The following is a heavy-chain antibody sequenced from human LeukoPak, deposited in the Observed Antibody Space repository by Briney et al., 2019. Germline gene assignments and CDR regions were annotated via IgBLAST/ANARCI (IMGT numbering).Heavy chain of an antibody. CDR2: IYHSGST. CDR3: ARGPLDIVVVPAAIRRRNYYYGMDV. V-gene: IGHV4-30-2*01. D-gene: IGHD2-2*02. Sequence: SQTLSLTCAVSGGSISSGGYSWSWIRQPPGKGLEWIGYIYHSGSTYYNPSLKSRVTISVDTSKNQFSLKLSSVTAADTAVYYCARGPLDIVVVPAAIRRRNYYYGMDVWGQGTTVTVSS. J-gene: IGHJ6*02. CDR1: GGSISSGGYS.